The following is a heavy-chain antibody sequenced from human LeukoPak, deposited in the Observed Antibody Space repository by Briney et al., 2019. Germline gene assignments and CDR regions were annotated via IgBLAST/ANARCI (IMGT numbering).Heavy chain of an antibody. J-gene: IGHJ4*02. CDR2: IYHRGTA. CDR1: GGSISSYY. V-gene: IGHV4-59*01. CDR3: ARAGDYNVSGSYLGY. Sequence: PSETLSLTCTVSGGSISSYYWTWIRQPPGKGLEWIGYIYHRGTANYNPSLKSRVTISLDTSKDQFSLTLSSVTAADAAVYYCARAGDYNVSGSYLGYWGQGTLVTVSS. D-gene: IGHD3-10*01.